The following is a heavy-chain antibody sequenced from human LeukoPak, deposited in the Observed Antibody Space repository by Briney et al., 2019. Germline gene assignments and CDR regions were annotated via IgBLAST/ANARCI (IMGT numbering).Heavy chain of an antibody. D-gene: IGHD3-22*01. CDR3: ARALGVYDSSGYSFDY. V-gene: IGHV1-69*04. CDR2: IIPIFGIA. CDR1: GRTFSSYA. J-gene: IGHJ4*02. Sequence: ASVQVSSQASGRTFSSYAISWVRPAPGQGIEWMGRIIPIFGIANYAQKFQGRVTITADKSTSTAYMELSSLRSEDTAVYYCARALGVYDSSGYSFDYWGQGTLVTVSS.